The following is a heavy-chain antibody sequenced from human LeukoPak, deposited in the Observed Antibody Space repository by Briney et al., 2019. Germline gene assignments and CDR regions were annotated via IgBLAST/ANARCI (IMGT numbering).Heavy chain of an antibody. Sequence: PSQTLSLTCTVSGGSISYGSYYWSWIRQPAGKGLEWIGRIYSTGETNYNPSLESRVTISVDTSKNQFSLKLSSVTAADTAAYYCASSLITPTNWFDPWGQGTLVTVSS. J-gene: IGHJ5*02. D-gene: IGHD2-15*01. CDR1: GGSISYGSYY. V-gene: IGHV4-61*02. CDR2: IYSTGET. CDR3: ASSLITPTNWFDP.